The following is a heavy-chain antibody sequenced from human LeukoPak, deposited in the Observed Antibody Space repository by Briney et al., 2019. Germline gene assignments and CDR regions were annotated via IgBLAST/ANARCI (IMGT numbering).Heavy chain of an antibody. D-gene: IGHD3-3*01. CDR2: IYTSGST. CDR3: ARDFYDFWSGYYFFDY. J-gene: IGHJ4*02. V-gene: IGHV4-4*07. Sequence: SETLSLTCTVSGGSISSYYWSCIRQPAGKGLEWIGRIYTSGSTNYNPSLKSRVTMSVDTSKNQFSLKLSSVTAADTAVYYCARDFYDFWSGYYFFDYWGQGTLVTVSS. CDR1: GGSISSYY.